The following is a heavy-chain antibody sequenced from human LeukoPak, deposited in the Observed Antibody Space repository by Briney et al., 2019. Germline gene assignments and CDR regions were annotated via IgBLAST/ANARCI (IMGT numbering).Heavy chain of an antibody. J-gene: IGHJ3*02. Sequence: PGGSLRLSCAASGFTFDDYAMHWVRQAPGKGLEWVSLISWDGGSTYYADSVKGRFTISRDNSKNSLYLQMNSLRAEDTALYYCAKDNNRLRRRFLGFFDIWGQGTMVTVSS. CDR1: GFTFDDYA. D-gene: IGHD5/OR15-5a*01. V-gene: IGHV3-43D*03. CDR2: ISWDGGST. CDR3: AKDNNRLRRRFLGFFDI.